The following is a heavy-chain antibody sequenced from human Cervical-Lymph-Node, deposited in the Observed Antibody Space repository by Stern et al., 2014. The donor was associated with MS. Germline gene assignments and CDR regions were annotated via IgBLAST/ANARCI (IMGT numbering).Heavy chain of an antibody. CDR2: ISYDGRNK. CDR1: TFTFSAFA. V-gene: IGHV3-30*01. CDR3: ARQMTHGPCDL. Sequence: VQLVESGGSVVQPGRSLRLSYAASTFTFSAFAMHWVRQAPGKGLEWVAVISYDGRNKFYADSVQGRFTISRDNSKNTLTLQMDSLRAEDTAVYYCARQMTHGPCDLWGRGTLVTVS. D-gene: IGHD2-21*02. J-gene: IGHJ2*01.